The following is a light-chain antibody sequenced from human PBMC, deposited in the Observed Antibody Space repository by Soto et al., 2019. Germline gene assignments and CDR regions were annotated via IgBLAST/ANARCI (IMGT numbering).Light chain of an antibody. V-gene: IGKV1-39*01. CDR1: QSISSY. Sequence: DIQMTQSPSSLSASEGDRVTITCRASQSISSYLNWYQQKPGKAPKLLIYAASSLQSGVPSRFSGSVSGTDFTLNISDLRPEDFATYYCQQSFSIPFPFGPGTKVDIK. J-gene: IGKJ3*01. CDR2: AAS. CDR3: QQSFSIPFP.